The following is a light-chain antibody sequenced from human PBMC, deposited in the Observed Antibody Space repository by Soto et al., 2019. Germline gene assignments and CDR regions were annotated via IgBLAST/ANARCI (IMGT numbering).Light chain of an antibody. V-gene: IGKV3-15*01. CDR1: QSVLTN. Sequence: EVVVTQSPAILSVSPGERVTLSCRASQSVLTNLAWYQQKLGQAPRLLIYGASTRATGVPARFSGSGSGTGFILTISSLQSEDFAAYYCQHYNNWLATFGGGTKVDIK. CDR3: QHYNNWLAT. CDR2: GAS. J-gene: IGKJ4*01.